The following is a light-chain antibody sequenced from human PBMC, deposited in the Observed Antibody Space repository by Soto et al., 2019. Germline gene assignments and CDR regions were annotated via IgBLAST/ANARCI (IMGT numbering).Light chain of an antibody. CDR2: GAS. V-gene: IGKV3-20*01. Sequence: EIVLTQSPGTLSLSPGERATLSCRASQSVTSSYLAWYQQKPGQAPRLLIYGASSRATGIPDRFSGSGSGTDFTLTISRLEPEDCAGYYCQQYASSPRYTFGQGTKLEIK. J-gene: IGKJ2*01. CDR3: QQYASSPRYT. CDR1: QSVTSSY.